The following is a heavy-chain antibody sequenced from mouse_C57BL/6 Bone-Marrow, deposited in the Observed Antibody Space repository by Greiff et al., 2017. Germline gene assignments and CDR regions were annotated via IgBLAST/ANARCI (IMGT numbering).Heavy chain of an antibody. CDR2: IDPENGDT. Sequence: EVQLVESGAELVRPGASVKLSCTASGFNIKDDYMHWVKQRPEQGLEWIGWIDPENGDTEYASKFQGKATITADTSSNTAYLQLSSLKSEDTAVYYCTTPFTTVVDYAMDYWGQGTSVTVSS. CDR1: GFNIKDDY. D-gene: IGHD1-1*01. J-gene: IGHJ4*01. CDR3: TTPFTTVVDYAMDY. V-gene: IGHV14-4*01.